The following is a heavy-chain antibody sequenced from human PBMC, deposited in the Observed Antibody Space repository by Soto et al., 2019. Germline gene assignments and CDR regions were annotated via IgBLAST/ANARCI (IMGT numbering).Heavy chain of an antibody. Sequence: PSQTLSLTCAISGDSVSSNHATWDWIRQSPSRGLEWLGRTYYRSKWYYDYALSVKSRITINPDTSNNQLSLQLNSVTSDNTAVYYCARDPSNTSGDKLYLDYWGQGTLVTVSS. V-gene: IGHV6-1*01. D-gene: IGHD3-22*01. CDR3: ARDPSNTSGDKLYLDY. CDR1: GDSVSSNHAT. J-gene: IGHJ4*02. CDR2: TYYRSKWYY.